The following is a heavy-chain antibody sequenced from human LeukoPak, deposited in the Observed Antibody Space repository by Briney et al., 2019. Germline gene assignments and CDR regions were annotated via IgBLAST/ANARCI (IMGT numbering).Heavy chain of an antibody. V-gene: IGHV1-46*01. D-gene: IGHD2-2*01. CDR2: INPSGGST. CDR1: GHTFTSYY. Sequence: GASVKVSCKASGHTFTSYYMHWVRQAPGQGLEWMGIINPSGGSTSYAQKFQGRVTMTRDTSTSTVYMELSSLRSEDTAVYYCARGHVYCSSTSCSLSWSDPWGQGTLVTVSS. CDR3: ARGHVYCSSTSCSLSWSDP. J-gene: IGHJ5*02.